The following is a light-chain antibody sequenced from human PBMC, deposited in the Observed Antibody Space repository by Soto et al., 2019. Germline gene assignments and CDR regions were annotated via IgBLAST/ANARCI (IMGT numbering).Light chain of an antibody. V-gene: IGKV3-15*01. CDR3: QQYNNWPPG. CDR1: QSVRSN. Sequence: EIVVTQSPSTLSVSPGSRSTLSCRASQSVRSNLAWYQQKPGQAPRLLIYGASTRATGIPARLSGSGSGTELTLTISSMKSEDFAVYYCQQYNNWPPGFGQGTRLEIK. CDR2: GAS. J-gene: IGKJ5*01.